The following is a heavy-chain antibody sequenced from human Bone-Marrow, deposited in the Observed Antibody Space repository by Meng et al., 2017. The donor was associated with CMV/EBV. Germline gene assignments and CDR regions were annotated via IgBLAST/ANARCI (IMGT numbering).Heavy chain of an antibody. V-gene: IGHV3-69-1*01. Sequence: GESLKISCAASGFTFSDYYMNWVRQAPGKGLEWVSSISSSSTIYYTDSVKGRFTISRDNAKNSLYLQMNSLRAEDTAAYYCARERWGLYSGSHTGMAVWGQGTTVTVSS. D-gene: IGHD1-26*01. CDR3: ARERWGLYSGSHTGMAV. CDR1: GFTFSDYY. J-gene: IGHJ6*02. CDR2: ISSSSTI.